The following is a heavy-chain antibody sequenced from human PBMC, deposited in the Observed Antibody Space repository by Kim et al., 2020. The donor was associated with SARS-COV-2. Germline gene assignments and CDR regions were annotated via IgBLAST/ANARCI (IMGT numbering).Heavy chain of an antibody. V-gene: IGHV1-46*01. D-gene: IGHD2-2*01. CDR2: IKPTDGTI. CDR3: AKESGHCDSLTCSSQHFDY. CDR1: GYTFVNYY. Sequence: ASVKVSCKASGYTFVNYYLHWVRQAPGQGLEWMGIIKPTDGTIGYAQPFQDRLTMTRDTSTNTLYMELSSLRSDDTAVYYCAKESGHCDSLTCSSQHFDYWGQGTLVTVSS. J-gene: IGHJ4*02.